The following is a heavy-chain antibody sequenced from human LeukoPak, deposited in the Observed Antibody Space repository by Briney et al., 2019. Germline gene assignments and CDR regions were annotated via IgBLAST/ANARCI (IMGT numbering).Heavy chain of an antibody. CDR2: INDYNGNT. CDR3: ARWYGVSPFDY. J-gene: IGHJ4*02. CDR1: GYTFTSYG. Sequence: GASVTVSCKSSGYTFTSYGMSGVRPPPGQGLEWMGWINDYNGNTNYAQKLQGRVTMTTDTSTSTAYMELRSLRSDDTAVYYCARWYGVSPFDYWGQGTLVTVSS. V-gene: IGHV1-18*01. D-gene: IGHD3-10*01.